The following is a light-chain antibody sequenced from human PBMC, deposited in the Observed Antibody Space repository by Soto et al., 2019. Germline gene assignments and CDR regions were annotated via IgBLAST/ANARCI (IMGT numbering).Light chain of an antibody. CDR3: QQYNSFST. V-gene: IGKV1-5*03. J-gene: IGKJ2*01. CDR1: QSVGRW. Sequence: DIQMTQSPSTLSASVGDRVNITCRASQSVGRWLAWYQQKPGKAPKLLVFSASRLDSGAPSRFSGRGSGTDFTLTISSLQPDDFTTYYCQQYNSFSTFGQGTKLEIK. CDR2: SAS.